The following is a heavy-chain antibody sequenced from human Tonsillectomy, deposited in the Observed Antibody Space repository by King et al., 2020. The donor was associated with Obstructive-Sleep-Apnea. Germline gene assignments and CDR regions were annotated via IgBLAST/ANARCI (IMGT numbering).Heavy chain of an antibody. V-gene: IGHV3-30*18. Sequence: QLVQSGGGVVQPGRSLRLSCAASGFTFSSYGMHWVRQAPGKGLEWVAVISYDGSNKYYADSVKGRFTISRDNSKNTLYLQMNSLRAEDTAVYYCAKARTGLDYWGQGTLVTVSS. CDR3: AKARTGLDY. CDR1: GFTFSSYG. CDR2: ISYDGSNK. J-gene: IGHJ4*02.